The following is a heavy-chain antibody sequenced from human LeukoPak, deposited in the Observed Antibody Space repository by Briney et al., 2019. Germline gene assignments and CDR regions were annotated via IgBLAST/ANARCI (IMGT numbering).Heavy chain of an antibody. CDR1: GFTFSSYA. Sequence: GGSLRLSCAASGFTFSSYAMRWVRQAPGKGLEWVSAISGSGGSTYYADSVKGRFTISRDNSKNTLNLQMNSLRAEDTAVYYCAKFSVGTGYFDYWGQGTLVTVSS. D-gene: IGHD6-13*01. J-gene: IGHJ4*02. CDR2: ISGSGGST. CDR3: AKFSVGTGYFDY. V-gene: IGHV3-23*01.